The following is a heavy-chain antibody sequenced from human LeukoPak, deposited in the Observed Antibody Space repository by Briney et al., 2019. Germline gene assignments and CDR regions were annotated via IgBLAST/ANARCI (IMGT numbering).Heavy chain of an antibody. CDR3: ANRIAVAGLVY. CDR1: GFTFSSYA. D-gene: IGHD6-19*01. J-gene: IGHJ4*02. CDR2: ISYDGSNK. Sequence: GGSLRLSCAASGFTFSSYAMHWVRQAPGKGLEWVAVISYDGSNKYYADSVKGRFTISRDNSKNTLYLQMNSLRAEDTAVYYCANRIAVAGLVYWGQGTLVTVSS. V-gene: IGHV3-30-3*01.